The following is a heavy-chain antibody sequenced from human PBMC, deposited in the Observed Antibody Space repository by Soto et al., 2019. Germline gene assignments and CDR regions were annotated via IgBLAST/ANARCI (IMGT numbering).Heavy chain of an antibody. J-gene: IGHJ6*03. Sequence: ASVKVSCKASGYTFTSYDINWVRQATGQGLEWMGWMNPNSGNTGYAQKFQGRVTMTRNTSISTAYMELSSLRSEDTAVYYCARGSSMVRGVIGYCYYMDVWGKGTTVTVSS. CDR3: ARGSSMVRGVIGYCYYMDV. D-gene: IGHD3-10*01. CDR1: GYTFTSYD. V-gene: IGHV1-8*01. CDR2: MNPNSGNT.